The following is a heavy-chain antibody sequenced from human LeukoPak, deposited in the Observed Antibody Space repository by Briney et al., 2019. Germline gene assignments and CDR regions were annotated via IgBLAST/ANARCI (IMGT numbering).Heavy chain of an antibody. CDR1: GYTLTSYA. V-gene: IGHV1-18*01. CDR3: ARDVDYYFDY. CDR2: ISASNGNT. Sequence: WASVKVSCKASGYTLTSYAISWVRQAPGQGLEWMGWISASNGNTNYAQNLQGRVTMTADTSTSTAYMELRSLRSDDTAVYYGARDVDYYFDYWGHGTLVTVSS. J-gene: IGHJ4*01.